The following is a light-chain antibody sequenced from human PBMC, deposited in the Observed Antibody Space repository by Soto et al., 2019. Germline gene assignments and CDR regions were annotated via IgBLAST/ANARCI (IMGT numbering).Light chain of an antibody. Sequence: SYELTQPPSVSVAPGQTAMITCGGNDIGSKTVHWYQQRPGQAPVLVVYDDRYRPSGIPERFSGSNSGSTATLTISRVEAGDEADYYCSSYTSTSTWVFGGGTKLTVL. CDR3: SSYTSTSTWV. CDR2: DDR. J-gene: IGLJ3*02. CDR1: DIGSKT. V-gene: IGLV3-21*02.